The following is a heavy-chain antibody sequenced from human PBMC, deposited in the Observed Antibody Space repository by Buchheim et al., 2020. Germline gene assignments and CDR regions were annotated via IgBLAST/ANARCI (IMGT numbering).Heavy chain of an antibody. V-gene: IGHV3-23*01. CDR1: GFTFSSYA. D-gene: IGHD2-15*01. CDR3: AKDRMGYCSGGSSYSVSEYFQH. J-gene: IGHJ1*01. Sequence: EVQLLESGGGLVQPGGSLRLSCAASGFTFSSYAMSWVRQAPGKGLEWVSAISGSGGSTYYADSVKGRFTISRDNSKNTLYLQMNSLRAEDTAVYYCAKDRMGYCSGGSSYSVSEYFQHWGQGTL. CDR2: ISGSGGST.